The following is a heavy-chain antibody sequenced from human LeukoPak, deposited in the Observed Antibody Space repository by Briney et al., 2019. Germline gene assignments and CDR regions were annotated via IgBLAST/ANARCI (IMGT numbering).Heavy chain of an antibody. V-gene: IGHV3-30-3*01. D-gene: IGHD3-10*01. J-gene: IGHJ4*02. CDR3: ARDLGYYGSGRYDLADDY. CDR2: ISYDGSNK. CDR1: GFTFSSYA. Sequence: PGRSLRLSCAASGFTFSSYAMHWVRQAPGKGLEWVAVISYDGSNKYYADSVKGRFTISRDNSKNTLYLQMNSLRAEDTAVYYCARDLGYYGSGRYDLADDYWGQGTLVPVSS.